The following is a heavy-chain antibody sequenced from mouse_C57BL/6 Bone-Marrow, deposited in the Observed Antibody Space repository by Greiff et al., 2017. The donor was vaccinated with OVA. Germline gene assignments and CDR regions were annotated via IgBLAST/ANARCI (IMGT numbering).Heavy chain of an antibody. V-gene: IGHV2-5*01. CDR2: IWSGGST. CDR1: GFSFTSYG. J-gene: IGHJ3*01. CDR3: AKNLAY. Sequence: VQVVESGPGLVQPSQSLSITCTVSGFSFTSYGVHWVRQSPGQGLEWLGVIWSGGSTAYNAAFMSRLSITKDNSKSQVFFKMNSQQADDTAIYYWAKNLAYWGQGTLVTVSA.